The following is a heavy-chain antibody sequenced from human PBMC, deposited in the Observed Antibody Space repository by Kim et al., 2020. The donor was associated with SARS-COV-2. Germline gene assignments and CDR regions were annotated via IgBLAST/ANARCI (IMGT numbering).Heavy chain of an antibody. CDR3: ARDVSSRFEC. Sequence: SQTLSLTCAISGDTVSNNIAAWNWIRQSPSRGLEWLGRTYYRSKWYNDYAVSVRSRITINPDTSKNQFSLQLNSVTPEDTAVYYCARDVSSRFECWGQGTLVTVSS. CDR2: TYYRSKWYN. J-gene: IGHJ4*02. CDR1: GDTVSNNIAA. D-gene: IGHD6-13*01. V-gene: IGHV6-1*01.